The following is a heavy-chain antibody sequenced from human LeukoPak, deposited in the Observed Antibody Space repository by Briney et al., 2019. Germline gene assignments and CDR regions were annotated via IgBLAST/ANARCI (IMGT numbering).Heavy chain of an antibody. CDR1: GGSITSYY. Sequence: SETLSLTCTVSGGSITSYYWSWIRQPPGKGLEWIGYIYYSGSTNYNPSLKSRVTMSVDTSKNQFSLKLSSVTAADTAVYYCARGGVNYKIAGPWGQGALVTVSS. V-gene: IGHV4-59*01. D-gene: IGHD3-10*01. J-gene: IGHJ5*02. CDR3: ARGGVNYKIAGP. CDR2: IYYSGST.